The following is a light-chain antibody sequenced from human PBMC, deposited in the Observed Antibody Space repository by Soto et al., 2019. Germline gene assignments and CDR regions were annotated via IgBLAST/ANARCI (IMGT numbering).Light chain of an antibody. V-gene: IGKV1-5*03. Sequence: DIQMTQFPSTLSAFVGDRVTITCRASQSISPWLAWYRQKPGKAPKLLNYKTSSLNSGVPLRFSGSGSGTEFTLTNSSLQPDDFATDYCEQDNTYPWTFGQGTKVESK. CDR3: EQDNTYPWT. CDR2: KTS. J-gene: IGKJ1*01. CDR1: QSISPW.